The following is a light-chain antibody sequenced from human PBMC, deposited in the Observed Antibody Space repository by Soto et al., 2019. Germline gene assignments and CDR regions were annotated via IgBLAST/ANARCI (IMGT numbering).Light chain of an antibody. J-gene: IGLJ1*01. CDR1: SSDVGGYNY. CDR3: CSYTSSSTYV. V-gene: IGLV2-14*01. CDR2: DVS. Sequence: QSALTQPASVSGSPGQSITISCTGTSSDVGGYNYVSWYQQHPGKAPKLMIYDVSNWPSGVSNRFSGSKSGNTASLTISGLQAEDEADYYCCSYTSSSTYVFGTGTQLTVL.